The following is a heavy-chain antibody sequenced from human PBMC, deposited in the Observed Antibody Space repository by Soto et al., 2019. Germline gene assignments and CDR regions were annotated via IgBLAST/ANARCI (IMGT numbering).Heavy chain of an antibody. CDR3: ATGRISRGLDV. J-gene: IGHJ6*04. CDR2: IYSRGTT. Sequence: SETLSRTYSVSCGTISSYYWSCIRQPPWKGLEWFGYIYSRGTTSYNPSLKSRATILVDTSKNQFSLRLTSVTATDKAVYYCATGRISRGLDVWGKGTKVTVSS. V-gene: IGHV4-59*12. CDR1: CGTISSYY.